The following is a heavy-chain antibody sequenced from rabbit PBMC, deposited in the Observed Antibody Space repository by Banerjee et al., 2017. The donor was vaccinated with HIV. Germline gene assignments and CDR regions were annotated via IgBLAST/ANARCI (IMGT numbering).Heavy chain of an antibody. D-gene: IGHD4-1*01. CDR1: GIDFSRDYY. CDR2: IGTSSGIT. CDR3: ARDLAGVIGWNFGL. Sequence: QQQLEESGGGLVKPGGTLTLTCKASGIDFSRDYYMCWVRQAPGKGLEWIACIGTSSGITWYASWVNGRFTISRSTSLSTVDLKMTSLTVADTATYFCARDLAGVIGWNFGLWGPGTLVTVS. J-gene: IGHJ6*01. V-gene: IGHV1S43*01.